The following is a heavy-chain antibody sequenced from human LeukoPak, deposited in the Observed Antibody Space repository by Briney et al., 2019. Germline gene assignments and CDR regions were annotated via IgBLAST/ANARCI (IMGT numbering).Heavy chain of an antibody. CDR1: GFTFSTYA. V-gene: IGHV3-64*01. CDR3: ARVLVIPNSADYLDH. D-gene: IGHD2-2*01. CDR2: ISRNGNST. J-gene: IGHJ4*02. Sequence: GGSLRLSCAGSGFTFSTYAMQWVRQAPGKGLEYVSAISRNGNSTYYANSVKGRFTISRDNSKNTLYLQMNSLRVEDTAVYYCARVLVIPNSADYLDHWGQGTLVTVSS.